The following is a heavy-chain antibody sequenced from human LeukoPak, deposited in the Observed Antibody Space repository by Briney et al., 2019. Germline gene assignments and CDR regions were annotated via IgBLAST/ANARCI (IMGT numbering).Heavy chain of an antibody. Sequence: GGSLRLSCAASGFSVSNNYMSWVRQAPGKGLEWVAVISYDGSNKYYADSVKGRFTISRDNSKNTLYLQMNSLRAEDTAVYYCARGPLSVAGTSWGQGTLVTVSS. CDR2: ISYDGSNK. CDR1: GFSVSNNY. D-gene: IGHD6-19*01. CDR3: ARGPLSVAGTS. V-gene: IGHV3-30-3*01. J-gene: IGHJ4*02.